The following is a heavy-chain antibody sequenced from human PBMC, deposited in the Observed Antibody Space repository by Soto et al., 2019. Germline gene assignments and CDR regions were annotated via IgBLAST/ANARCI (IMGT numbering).Heavy chain of an antibody. CDR2: IYSGGST. V-gene: IGHV3-53*01. CDR3: ARGPPSIVGATAYFDY. D-gene: IGHD1-26*01. Sequence: HPGGSLRLSCAASGFTVSSNYMSWVRQAPGKGLEWVSVIYSGGSTYYADSVKGRFTISRDNSKNTLYLQMNSLRAEDTAVYYCARGPPSIVGATAYFDYWGQGTLVTVPQ. CDR1: GFTVSSNY. J-gene: IGHJ4*02.